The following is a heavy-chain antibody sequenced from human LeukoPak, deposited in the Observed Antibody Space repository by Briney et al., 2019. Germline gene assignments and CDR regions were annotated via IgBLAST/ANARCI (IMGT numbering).Heavy chain of an antibody. Sequence: GASVKVSCKASGYTFTSYGISWVRQAPGQGLEWMGWISAYNGNTNYAQKLQGRVTITTDTSTSTAYMELRSLRSDDTAVYYCARSGSYYYDSSGYYWFDPWGQGTLVTVSS. J-gene: IGHJ5*02. CDR3: ARSGSYYYDSSGYYWFDP. V-gene: IGHV1-18*01. CDR1: GYTFTSYG. CDR2: ISAYNGNT. D-gene: IGHD3-22*01.